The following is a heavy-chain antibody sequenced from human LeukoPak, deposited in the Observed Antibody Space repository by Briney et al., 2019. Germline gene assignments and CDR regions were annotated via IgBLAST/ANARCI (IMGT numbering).Heavy chain of an antibody. CDR2: INPNSGGT. CDR3: ARAGGRSKDTAMLESDY. D-gene: IGHD5-18*01. V-gene: IGHV1-2*02. Sequence: GASVKVSCKASGYTFTGYYMHWVRQAPGQGLEWMGWINPNSGGTNYAQKFQGRVTMTRDTSISTAYMELSRLRSDDTAVYYCARAGGRSKDTAMLESDYWGQGTLVTVSS. CDR1: GYTFTGYY. J-gene: IGHJ4*02.